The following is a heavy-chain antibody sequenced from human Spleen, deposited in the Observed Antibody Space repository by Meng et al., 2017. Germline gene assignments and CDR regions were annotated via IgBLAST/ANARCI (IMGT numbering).Heavy chain of an antibody. CDR1: TYAFGTYG. V-gene: IGHV1-18*01. Sequence: HVHLLQSGPEVKKPGAAVRLSCKASTYAFGTYGISWVRQAPGQGLEWMGWFVTYRDTYPAPKFQHRVTLTTDTLTNTVFMELRSLTPEDTAVYYCVQGTPGRSYCDYWGQGTLVTVSS. CDR3: VQGTPGRSYCDY. CDR2: FVTYRDT. J-gene: IGHJ4*02. D-gene: IGHD3-10*01.